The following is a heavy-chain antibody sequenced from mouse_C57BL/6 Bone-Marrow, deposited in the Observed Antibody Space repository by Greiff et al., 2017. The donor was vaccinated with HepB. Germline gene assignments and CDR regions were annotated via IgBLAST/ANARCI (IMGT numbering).Heavy chain of an antibody. CDR3: ANDYCGSSRYAMDY. V-gene: IGHV1-82*01. CDR1: GYAFSSSW. CDR2: IYPGDGDT. J-gene: IGHJ4*01. D-gene: IGHD1-1*01. Sequence: QVQLQQSGPELVKPGASVKISCKASGYAFSSSWMNWVKQRPGQGLEWIGRIYPGDGDTNYNGKFKGKATLTADKSSSTAYMQLSSLTSEDSAVYFCANDYCGSSRYAMDYWGQGTSVTVSS.